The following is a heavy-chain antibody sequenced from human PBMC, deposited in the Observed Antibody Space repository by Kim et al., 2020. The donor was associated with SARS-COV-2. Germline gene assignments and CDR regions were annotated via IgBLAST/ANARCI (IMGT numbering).Heavy chain of an antibody. CDR2: NT. J-gene: IGHJ4*02. V-gene: IGHV1-8*01. D-gene: IGHD1-26*01. Sequence: NTGYAQKVQGRVTMTRNTSISTAYMELSSLRSEDTAVYYCARSDTELFDYWGQGTLVTVSS. CDR3: ARSDTELFDY.